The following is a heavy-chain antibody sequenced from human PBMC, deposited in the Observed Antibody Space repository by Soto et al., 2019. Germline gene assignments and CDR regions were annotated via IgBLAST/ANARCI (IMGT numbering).Heavy chain of an antibody. Sequence: SVKVSCKAFGGAFSSNAISWMRQAPGQGLEWIGTISPIFGTANYAQKFQGRVTITADESTSTAYMELSSLRSEDTAVYYCARDRGSVVVTAGDNHNWFDPWGQGTLVTVSS. J-gene: IGHJ5*02. CDR2: ISPIFGTA. CDR1: GGAFSSNA. CDR3: ARDRGSVVVTAGDNHNWFDP. D-gene: IGHD2-21*02. V-gene: IGHV1-69*13.